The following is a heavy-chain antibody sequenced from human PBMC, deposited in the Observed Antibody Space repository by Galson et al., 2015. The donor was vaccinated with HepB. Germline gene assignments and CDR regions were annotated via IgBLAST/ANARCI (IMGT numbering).Heavy chain of an antibody. Sequence: SLRLSCAASGFVFASHAMHWVRQAPGKGLEWVAVISFDDEVKEYADSVKGRFAISRDNSKDILYLQMNSLRPDDTALYYCASGTTAAAFDWGQGTRVTVSS. CDR3: ASGTTAAAFD. J-gene: IGHJ4*02. CDR1: GFVFASHA. CDR2: ISFDDEVK. D-gene: IGHD6-13*01. V-gene: IGHV3-30*03.